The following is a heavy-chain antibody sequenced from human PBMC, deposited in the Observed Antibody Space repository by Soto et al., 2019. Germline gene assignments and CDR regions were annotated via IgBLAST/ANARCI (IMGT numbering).Heavy chain of an antibody. CDR3: AGDFWSGYYLGQRLYYYMDA. V-gene: IGHV3-11*01. J-gene: IGHJ6*03. CDR1: GFTFSDYY. CDR2: ISSSGSTI. Sequence: QVQLVESGGGLVKPGGSLRLSCAASGFTFSDYYMSWIRQAPGKGLEWVSYISSSGSTIYYADSVKGRFTISRDNAKNSLYLQMNSLRAEDTAVYYCAGDFWSGYYLGQRLYYYMDAWGKGTTVTVSS. D-gene: IGHD3-3*01.